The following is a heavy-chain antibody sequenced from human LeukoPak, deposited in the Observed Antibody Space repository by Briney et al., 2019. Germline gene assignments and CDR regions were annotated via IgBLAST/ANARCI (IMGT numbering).Heavy chain of an antibody. D-gene: IGHD5-18*01. Sequence: SVKVSCKASGGTFSSYAISWVRQAPGQGLEWMGRIIPILGIANYAQKFQGRVMITADKSTSTAYMELSSLRSEDTAVYYCARVGLQLWLREELPEDDYWGQGTLVTVSS. CDR2: IIPILGIA. J-gene: IGHJ4*02. CDR3: ARVGLQLWLREELPEDDY. CDR1: GGTFSSYA. V-gene: IGHV1-69*04.